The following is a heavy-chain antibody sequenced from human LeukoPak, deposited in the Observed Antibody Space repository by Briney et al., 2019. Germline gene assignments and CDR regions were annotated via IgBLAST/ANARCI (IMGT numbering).Heavy chain of an antibody. Sequence: ASVKVSCKASGYTFTSYDINWVRQATGQGLEWMGWMNPNSGNTGYAQTFQGRVTMTRNTSISTAYMELGSLRSEDTAVYYWAQGGSYSRNWFDPWGQGTLVTVSS. CDR1: GYTFTSYD. CDR3: AQGGSYSRNWFDP. J-gene: IGHJ5*02. CDR2: MNPNSGNT. V-gene: IGHV1-8*01. D-gene: IGHD1-26*01.